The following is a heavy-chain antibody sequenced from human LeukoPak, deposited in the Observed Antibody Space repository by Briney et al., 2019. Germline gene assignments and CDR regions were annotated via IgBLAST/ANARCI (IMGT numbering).Heavy chain of an antibody. CDR3: AKDRETYCSSSSCFWDWFDP. Sequence: PGGSLRLSCEASGSTFSSYAMSWVRQAPGKGLEWVSTISGSGGRTHYADSVKGRFTISRDNSKNTLYLQMNSLRAEDTAVYYCAKDRETYCSSSSCFWDWFDPWGQGTLVTVSS. D-gene: IGHD2-2*01. CDR2: ISGSGGRT. CDR1: GSTFSSYA. J-gene: IGHJ5*02. V-gene: IGHV3-23*01.